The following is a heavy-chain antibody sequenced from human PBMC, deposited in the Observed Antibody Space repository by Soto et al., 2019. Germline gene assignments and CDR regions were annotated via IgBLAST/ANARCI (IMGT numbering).Heavy chain of an antibody. D-gene: IGHD3-10*01. V-gene: IGHV4-4*02. J-gene: IGHJ4*02. CDR2: IYHGGTT. CDR1: GASISSTHW. Sequence: PSETLSLTCAVSGASISSTHWWTWVSQPPGKGLEWIGEIYHGGTTSYNPSLNSRVTISVDTSKNQFSLKLNSVTAADTAVYYCARESYYGSGATVVGYWGLGTLVTVS. CDR3: ARESYYGSGATVVGY.